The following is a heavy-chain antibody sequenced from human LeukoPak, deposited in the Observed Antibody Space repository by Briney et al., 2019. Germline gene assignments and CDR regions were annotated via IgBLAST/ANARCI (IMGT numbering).Heavy chain of an antibody. CDR2: IKSKTDDGTT. CDR3: ATGAAYSSAWTIDY. CDR1: GFTFSSYA. D-gene: IGHD6-19*01. V-gene: IGHV3-15*01. Sequence: GGSLRLSCAASGFTFSSYAMHWVRQAPGKGLEWVGRIKSKTDDGTTDYAAPVKGRFTISRDDSKNTLYLQMSSLKTEDTAVYFCATGAAYSSAWTIDYWGQGTLVTVSS. J-gene: IGHJ4*02.